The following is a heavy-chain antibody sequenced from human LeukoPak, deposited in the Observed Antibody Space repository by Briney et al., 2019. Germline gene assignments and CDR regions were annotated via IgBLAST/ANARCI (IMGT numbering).Heavy chain of an antibody. CDR2: IDYTGTT. D-gene: IGHD6-13*01. Sequence: SETLSLTCTVSGGSISNTNYYWAWIRQPPGRGLEWIGSIDYTGTTFDNPSLKSRVTLSVDTSKNQFSLRLTSVTAADTAFYYCAREEYSSDWYGHDSWGQGTLVTVSA. CDR1: GGSISNTNYY. J-gene: IGHJ4*02. V-gene: IGHV4-39*07. CDR3: AREEYSSDWYGHDS.